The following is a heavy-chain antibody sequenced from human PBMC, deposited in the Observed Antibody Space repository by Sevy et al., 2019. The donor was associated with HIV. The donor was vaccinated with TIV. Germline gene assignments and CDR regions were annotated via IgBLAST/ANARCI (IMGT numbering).Heavy chain of an antibody. CDR1: GYTFTAYH. CDR3: ARDQDCPDGTCYSGVAY. J-gene: IGHJ4*02. D-gene: IGHD2-15*01. Sequence: ATVKVSCKASGYTFTAYHLQWMGQAPGQGLEWMGWINPTSGDTIYAQRFQGRVTMTTDTSLSTSYMELKNLRSDDTAIYYCARDQDCPDGTCYSGVAYWGQGTSVTVSS. V-gene: IGHV1-2*02. CDR2: INPTSGDT.